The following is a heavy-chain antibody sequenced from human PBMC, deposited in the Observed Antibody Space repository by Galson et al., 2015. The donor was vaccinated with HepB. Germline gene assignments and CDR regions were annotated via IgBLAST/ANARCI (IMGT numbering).Heavy chain of an antibody. CDR3: AKTPERYDSSGYFGKMAYYYYGMDV. D-gene: IGHD3-22*01. V-gene: IGHV3-30*18. CDR2: ISFDGSNK. Sequence: SLRLSCAASGFTFSNYGMHWVRQAPGKGLEWVAVISFDGSNKYYADSVKGRFTISRDNFKNTLYLQMNSLRTEDTAVYYCAKTPERYDSSGYFGKMAYYYYGMDVWGQGTTVTVSS. CDR1: GFTFSNYG. J-gene: IGHJ6*02.